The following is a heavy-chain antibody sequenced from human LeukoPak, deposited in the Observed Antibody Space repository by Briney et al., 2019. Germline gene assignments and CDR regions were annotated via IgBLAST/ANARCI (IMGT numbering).Heavy chain of an antibody. V-gene: IGHV3-21*01. Sequence: GGSLRLSCVASGFSFSGYSITWVRQAPGKGLEWVSSISPSRSYIYYADSVKGRFTISRDNAKNSLYLQMNSLRAEDTAVYYCARGRGCSSMSCYPDYWGQGTLVTVSS. D-gene: IGHD2-2*01. CDR3: ARGRGCSSMSCYPDY. CDR1: GFSFSGYS. CDR2: ISPSRSYI. J-gene: IGHJ4*02.